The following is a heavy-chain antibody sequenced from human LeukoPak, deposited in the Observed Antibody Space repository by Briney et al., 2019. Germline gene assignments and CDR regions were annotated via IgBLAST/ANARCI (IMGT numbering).Heavy chain of an antibody. CDR3: ARGLGGNWYYFDY. D-gene: IGHD1-1*01. J-gene: IGHJ4*02. CDR2: IYYSGTT. Sequence: SETLSLTCAVSGGSIGHYYWSWFRQPAGKALEWIGFIYYSGTTHYNPSLKSRVTISVDTSKNQFSLKLSSVTAADTAVYYCARGLGGNWYYFDYWGQGALVTVSS. V-gene: IGHV4-59*01. CDR1: GGSIGHYY.